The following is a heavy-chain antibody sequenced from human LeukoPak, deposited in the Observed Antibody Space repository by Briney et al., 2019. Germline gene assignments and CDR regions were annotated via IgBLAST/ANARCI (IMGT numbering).Heavy chain of an antibody. V-gene: IGHV1-69*13. D-gene: IGHD2-15*01. Sequence: GASVKVSCKASGGTFSSYAISWVRQAPGQGLEWMGGIIPIFGTANYAQKFQGRVTITADESTSTAYMELSSLRSEDTAVYYCARNGGGGGSFLYGMDVWGQGTTVTVSS. CDR3: ARNGGGGGSFLYGMDV. J-gene: IGHJ6*02. CDR1: GGTFSSYA. CDR2: IIPIFGTA.